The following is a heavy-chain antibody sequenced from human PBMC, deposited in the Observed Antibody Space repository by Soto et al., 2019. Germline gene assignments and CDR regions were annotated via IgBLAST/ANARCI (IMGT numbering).Heavy chain of an antibody. J-gene: IGHJ3*02. CDR2: IYWDDDK. CDR1: GFSLSTSGVG. V-gene: IGHV2-5*02. D-gene: IGHD2-15*01. CDR3: AHRSCVPGYLCGGSENCKGSAIDI. Sequence: QITLKESGPTLVKPTQTLTLTCTFSGFSLSTSGVGVGWIRQPPGKAMELLALIYWDDDKRYSPSLKSRLTIISDPFKNQVVLKLTNIDPVDTATYYCAHRSCVPGYLCGGSENCKGSAIDIWGQWTMVTVSS.